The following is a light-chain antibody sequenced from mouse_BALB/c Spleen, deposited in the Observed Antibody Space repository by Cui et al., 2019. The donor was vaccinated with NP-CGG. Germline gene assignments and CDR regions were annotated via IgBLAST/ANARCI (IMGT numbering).Light chain of an antibody. CDR2: GTV. Sequence: QAVVTQESATTTSPGETVTLTCRSSTGAVTTSNYANWVQEKPDHLFTGLIGGTVNRAPGVPARFSGSLIGDKAALTITGAQTEDEAIYFCALWYSNHWVFGGGTKLTVL. CDR1: TGAVTTSNY. J-gene: IGLJ1*01. CDR3: ALWYSNHWV. V-gene: IGLV1*01.